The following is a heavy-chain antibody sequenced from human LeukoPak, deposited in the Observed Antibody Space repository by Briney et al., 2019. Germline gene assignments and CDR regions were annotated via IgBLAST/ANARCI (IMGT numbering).Heavy chain of an antibody. CDR3: ARAPNRGWLLLAFDY. D-gene: IGHD3-22*01. J-gene: IGHJ4*02. Sequence: SVKVSCKASGGTFSSYAISWVRQAPGQGLEWMGGIIPIFGTANYAQKFQGRVTITADESTSTAYMELSSLRSEDTAVYYCARAPNRGWLLLAFDYWGQGTLVTVSS. V-gene: IGHV1-69*13. CDR2: IIPIFGTA. CDR1: GGTFSSYA.